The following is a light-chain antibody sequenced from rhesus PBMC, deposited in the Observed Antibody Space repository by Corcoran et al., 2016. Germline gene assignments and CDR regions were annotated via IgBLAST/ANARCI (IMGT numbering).Light chain of an antibody. CDR2: YAA. CDR1: QGISCY. J-gene: IGKJ4*01. V-gene: IGKV1-37*01. CDR3: QQYNSAPLT. Sequence: DIQMTQSPSSLSAFVGDTVTITWRASQGISCYLAWYQQKPGKAPKPLINYAANLESGVPSRLSGRGSGTEFTLTIRHLQPEDFATYYCQQYNSAPLTFGEGAKVEIK.